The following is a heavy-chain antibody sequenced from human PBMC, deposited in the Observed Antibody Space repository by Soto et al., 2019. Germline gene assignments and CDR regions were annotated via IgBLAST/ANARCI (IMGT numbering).Heavy chain of an antibody. J-gene: IGHJ6*02. V-gene: IGHV3-23*01. D-gene: IGHD2-2*01. CDR1: GFTFSSYA. CDR3: AKAYWGYCSSTTCYQTPHYYYGLDV. CDR2: ISGSADNT. Sequence: GGSLRLSCAASGFTFSSYAMSWVRQAPGKGLEWVSTISGSADNTYYAASVKGRFIVSRDNSKNTLYLQMNSLRAEDTAVYYCAKAYWGYCSSTTCYQTPHYYYGLDVWGQGTTVTVSS.